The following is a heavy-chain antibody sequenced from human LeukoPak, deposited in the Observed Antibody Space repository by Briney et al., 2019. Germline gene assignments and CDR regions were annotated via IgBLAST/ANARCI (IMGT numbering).Heavy chain of an antibody. D-gene: IGHD6-19*01. CDR3: ARVGNSGWKTDFDY. Sequence: GGSLRLSCAASGFTFSGSAMHWVRQAPGKGLEWVANIKQDGSENYYVDSVKGRFTISRDDAKNSLYLQMNSLRAGDTAVYYCARVGNSGWKTDFDYWGQGTLVTVSS. J-gene: IGHJ4*02. V-gene: IGHV3-7*01. CDR1: GFTFSGSA. CDR2: IKQDGSEN.